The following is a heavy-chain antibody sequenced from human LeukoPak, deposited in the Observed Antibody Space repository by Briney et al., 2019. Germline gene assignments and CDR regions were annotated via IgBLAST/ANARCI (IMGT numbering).Heavy chain of an antibody. CDR3: ARDKNYYDSSGYHP. CDR2: INAGNGNT. CDR1: GYTFTSYG. D-gene: IGHD3-22*01. Sequence: ASVKVSCKASGYTFTSYGISWVRQAPGQRLEWMGWINAGNGNTKYSQKFQGRVTITRDTSASTAYMELSSLRSEDTAVYYCARDKNYYDSSGYHPWGQGTLVTVSS. V-gene: IGHV1-3*01. J-gene: IGHJ5*02.